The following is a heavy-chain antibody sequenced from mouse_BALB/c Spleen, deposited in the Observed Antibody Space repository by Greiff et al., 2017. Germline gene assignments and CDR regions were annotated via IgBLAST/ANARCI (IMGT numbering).Heavy chain of an antibody. J-gene: IGHJ4*01. V-gene: IGHV5-17*02. Sequence: EVKLVESGGGLVQPGGSRKLSCAASGFTFSSFGMHWVRQAPEKGLEWVAYISSGSSTIYYADTVKGRFTISRDNPKNTLFLQMSSLKSEDTAMYYCARDRGYGNYAMDYWGQGTSVTVSS. D-gene: IGHD2-10*02. CDR3: ARDRGYGNYAMDY. CDR1: GFTFSSFG. CDR2: ISSGSSTI.